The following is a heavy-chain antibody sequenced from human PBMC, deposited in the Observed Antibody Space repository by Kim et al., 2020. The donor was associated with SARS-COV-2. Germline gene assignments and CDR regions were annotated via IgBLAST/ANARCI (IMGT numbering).Heavy chain of an antibody. D-gene: IGHD1-7*01. Sequence: SETLSLTCAVYGGSFSGYYWSWIRQPPGKGLEWIGEINHSGSTNYNPSLKSRVTISVDTSKNQFSLKLSSVTAADTAVYYCARRRDRGRGTTGDAFDIWGQGTMVTVSS. J-gene: IGHJ3*02. CDR3: ARRRDRGRGTTGDAFDI. V-gene: IGHV4-34*01. CDR2: INHSGST. CDR1: GGSFSGYY.